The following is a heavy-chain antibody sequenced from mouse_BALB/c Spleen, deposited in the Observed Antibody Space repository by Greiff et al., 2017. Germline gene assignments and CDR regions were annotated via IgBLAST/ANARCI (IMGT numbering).Heavy chain of an antibody. CDR2: ISDGGSYT. CDR3: ARDSYGSLDY. Sequence: EVHLVESGGGLVKPGGSLKLSCAASGFTFSDYYMYWVRQTPEKRLEWVATISDGGSYTYYPDSVKGRFTISRDNAKNNLYLQMSSLKSEDTAMYYCARDSYGSLDYWGQGTTLTVSS. CDR1: GFTFSDYY. J-gene: IGHJ2*01. V-gene: IGHV5-4*02. D-gene: IGHD1-1*01.